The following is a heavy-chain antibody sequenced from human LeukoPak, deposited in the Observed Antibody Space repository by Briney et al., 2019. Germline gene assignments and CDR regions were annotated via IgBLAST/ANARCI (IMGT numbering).Heavy chain of an antibody. CDR3: ARDLRRGGSGIAAY. CDR1: GFTFSSYG. D-gene: IGHD6-13*01. J-gene: IGHJ4*02. V-gene: IGHV3-33*01. CDR2: IWYDGGNK. Sequence: GRSLRLSCAASGFTFSSYGMHWVRQAPGKGLEWVAVIWYDGGNKYYADSVKGRFTISRDNSKNTLYLQMNSLRAEDTAVYYCARDLRRGGSGIAAYWGQGTLVTVSS.